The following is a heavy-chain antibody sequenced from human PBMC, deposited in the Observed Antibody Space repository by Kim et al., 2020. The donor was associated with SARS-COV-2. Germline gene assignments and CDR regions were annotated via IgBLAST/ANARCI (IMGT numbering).Heavy chain of an antibody. V-gene: IGHV4-59*12. J-gene: IGHJ5*02. CDR2: MYYSGST. CDR1: GDSITNYY. Sequence: SETLSLTCTVSGDSITNYYWSWIRQPPGKGLEWIGYMYYSGSTNYNPSLKSRVTISVDTSKNQFSLKLNSVTAADTAVYYCARGHSTGRYNWFDPWGQGTLVTVSS. CDR3: ARGHSTGRYNWFDP. D-gene: IGHD6-19*01.